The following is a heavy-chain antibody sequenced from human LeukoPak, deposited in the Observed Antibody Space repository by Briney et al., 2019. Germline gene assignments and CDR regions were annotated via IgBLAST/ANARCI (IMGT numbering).Heavy chain of an antibody. J-gene: IGHJ5*02. CDR3: ALDPARIAARYNWFDP. V-gene: IGHV3-30*02. CDR2: IRYDGSNK. D-gene: IGHD6-6*01. CDR1: GFTFSSYG. Sequence: GGSLRLSCVASGFTFSSYGMPWVRQAPGKGLEWVAFIRYDGSNKYYADSVKGRFTISRDNSKNTLYLQMNSLRAEDTAVYYCALDPARIAARYNWFDPWGQGILVTVSS.